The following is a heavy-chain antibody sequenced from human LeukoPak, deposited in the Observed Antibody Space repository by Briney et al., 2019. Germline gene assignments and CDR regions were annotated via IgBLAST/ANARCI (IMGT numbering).Heavy chain of an antibody. CDR1: GFTFSTYW. V-gene: IGHV3-74*01. D-gene: IGHD6-19*01. J-gene: IGHJ4*02. Sequence: PGGSLRLSCAASGFTFSTYWMHWVCQAPGKGLVWASRINPDGTTTSYADSVKGRFIISRDNAKDTVYLQMNSLRAEDTAVYYCARVSIGWYSFDYWGQGTLVTVSS. CDR3: ARVSIGWYSFDY. CDR2: INPDGTTT.